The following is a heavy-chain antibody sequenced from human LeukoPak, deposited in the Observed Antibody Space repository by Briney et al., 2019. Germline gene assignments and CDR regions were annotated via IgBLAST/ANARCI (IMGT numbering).Heavy chain of an antibody. CDR1: GGSISSYY. D-gene: IGHD2-2*01. Sequence: SETLSLTCTVSGGSISSYYWSWIRQPPGKGLEWIGEINHSGSTNYNPSLKSRVTISVDTSKNQFSLKLSSVTAADTAVYYCARDIVVVPAAETTYWFDPWGQGTLVTVSS. V-gene: IGHV4-34*01. CDR2: INHSGST. CDR3: ARDIVVVPAAETTYWFDP. J-gene: IGHJ5*02.